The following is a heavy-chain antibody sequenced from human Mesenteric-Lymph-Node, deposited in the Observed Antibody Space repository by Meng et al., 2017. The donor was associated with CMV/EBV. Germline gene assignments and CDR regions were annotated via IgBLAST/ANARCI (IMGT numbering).Heavy chain of an antibody. Sequence: GGSLRLSCATSGFTFSNYYISWVRQAPGKGLEWVSYISSSGSTIYYADSVKGRFTISRDNAKNSLYLQMNSLRAEDTAVYYCARPHRGLWFAFDYWGQGTLVTVSS. CDR1: GFTFSNYY. D-gene: IGHD5-18*01. V-gene: IGHV3-11*04. CDR3: ARPHRGLWFAFDY. J-gene: IGHJ4*02. CDR2: ISSSGSTI.